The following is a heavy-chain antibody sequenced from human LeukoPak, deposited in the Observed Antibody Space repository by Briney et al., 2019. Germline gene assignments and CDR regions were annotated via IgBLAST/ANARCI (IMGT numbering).Heavy chain of an antibody. CDR1: CGSIGSGGYC. Sequence: CQSLSLGYTVACGSIGSGGYCWSWIRQPPGKGLQWIGYIYYSGSIYYNPSLKTRVTISVDTSKNQFSLKLSSVTAADTAVYYCARESIAARDSDYWGQGTLVTVSS. D-gene: IGHD6-6*01. V-gene: IGHV4-30-4*01. CDR3: ARESIAARDSDY. J-gene: IGHJ4*02. CDR2: IYYSGSI.